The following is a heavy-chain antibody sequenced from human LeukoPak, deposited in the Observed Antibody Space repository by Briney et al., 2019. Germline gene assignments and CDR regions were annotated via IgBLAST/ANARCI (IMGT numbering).Heavy chain of an antibody. J-gene: IGHJ4*02. D-gene: IGHD6-6*01. V-gene: IGHV3-33*01. CDR3: ARVGSSSSLGFDY. CDR2: IWYDESNK. CDR1: GFTFRSYG. Sequence: GGSLRLSCAASGFTFRSYGMHWVRQAPGKGLEWVAVIWYDESNKYCADSVKGRFTISRDNSKSTLYLEMSSLRAEDTAVYYCARVGSSSSLGFDYWGQGTLVTVSS.